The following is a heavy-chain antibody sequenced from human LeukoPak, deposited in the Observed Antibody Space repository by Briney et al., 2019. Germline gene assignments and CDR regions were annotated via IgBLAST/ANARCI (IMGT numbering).Heavy chain of an antibody. CDR3: SSPYHGIPTIGALY. V-gene: IGHV3-30*03. J-gene: IGHJ4*02. D-gene: IGHD1-14*01. CDR1: GFSLSSYG. CDR2: IPYDGKNV. Sequence: PGGSLRLSCAVSGFSLSSYGMHWVRQAPGKGLEWVAAIPYDGKNVIYADSVKGRFTISRDTSKNTLSLQMDSLRAEDTAVYYCSSPYHGIPTIGALYWGQGTLVTVSS.